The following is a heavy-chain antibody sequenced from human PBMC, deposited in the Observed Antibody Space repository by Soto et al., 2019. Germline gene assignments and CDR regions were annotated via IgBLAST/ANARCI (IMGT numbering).Heavy chain of an antibody. V-gene: IGHV3-74*01. Sequence: EVQLVESGGGLVRPGGSLRLSCAASGFTFSYYWKHWVRQAPGKGLVWVSRIHSDGSSTTYADFVKGRFIISRDNARNTVELQMNSVIVEDTAVYYCARGDRGAFDLWGQGTVVTVSS. J-gene: IGHJ3*01. D-gene: IGHD1-26*01. CDR3: ARGDRGAFDL. CDR2: IHSDGSST. CDR1: GFTFSYYW.